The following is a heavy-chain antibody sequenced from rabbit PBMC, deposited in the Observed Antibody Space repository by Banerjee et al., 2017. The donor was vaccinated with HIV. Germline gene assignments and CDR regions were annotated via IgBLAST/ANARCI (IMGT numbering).Heavy chain of an antibody. J-gene: IGHJ4*01. CDR2: IDTGSSGST. V-gene: IGHV1S40*01. D-gene: IGHD8-1*01. CDR1: GFDLSSYYY. CDR3: ARSYAGSGYYNL. Sequence: QSLEESGGDLVKPGASLTLTCKASGFDLSSYYYICWVRQAPGKGLEWIACIDTGSSGSTYYASWAKGRFTISKTSSTTVTLQMTSLTAADTATYFCARSYAGSGYYNLWGPGTLVTVS.